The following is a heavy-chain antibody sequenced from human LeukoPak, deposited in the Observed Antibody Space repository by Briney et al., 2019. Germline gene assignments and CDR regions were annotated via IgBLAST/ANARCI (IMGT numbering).Heavy chain of an antibody. D-gene: IGHD6-13*01. V-gene: IGHV4-30-2*01. CDR3: ARGAAAGIYFDY. CDR1: GGSISSGDYY. CDR2: IYHSGST. Sequence: SQTLSLTCTVSGGSISSGDYYWSWIRQPPGKGLEWIGYIYHSGSTYYNPSLKSRVTISVDRSKNQFSLKLSSVTAADTAVYYCARGAAAGIYFDYWGQGTLVTVSS. J-gene: IGHJ4*02.